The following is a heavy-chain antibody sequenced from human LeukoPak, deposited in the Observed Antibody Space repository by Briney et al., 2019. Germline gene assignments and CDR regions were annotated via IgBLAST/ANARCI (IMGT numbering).Heavy chain of an antibody. CDR3: ARLHDYGDYVGATFDY. J-gene: IGHJ4*02. Sequence: GGSLRLSCTASGFTFGDYAMSWFRQAPGKGLEWVSSISSSSSYIYYADSVKGRFTISRDNAKNSLYLQMNSLRAEDTAVYYCARLHDYGDYVGATFDYWGQGTLVTVSS. V-gene: IGHV3-21*01. CDR2: ISSSSSYI. CDR1: GFTFGDYA. D-gene: IGHD4-17*01.